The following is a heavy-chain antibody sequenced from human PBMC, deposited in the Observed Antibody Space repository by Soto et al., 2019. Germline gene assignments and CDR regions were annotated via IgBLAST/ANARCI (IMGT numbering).Heavy chain of an antibody. J-gene: IGHJ4*02. V-gene: IGHV1-69*05. Sequence: QVQLVQSGAEVKKPGSSVKVSCKASGGTFSSYAISWVRQAPGQGLEWMGGIIPIFGTANYAQKFQGRVTITTDESTSTAYMERSSLRSEDTAVYYCARAVEGGLLSFGFDDWGQGTLVTASS. CDR3: ARAVEGGLLSFGFDD. D-gene: IGHD2-21*02. CDR2: IIPIFGTA. CDR1: GGTFSSYA.